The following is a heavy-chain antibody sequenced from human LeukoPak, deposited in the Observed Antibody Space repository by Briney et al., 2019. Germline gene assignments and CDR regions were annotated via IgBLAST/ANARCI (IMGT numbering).Heavy chain of an antibody. CDR3: ARDDQYSYGYGY. CDR1: GFTVSSNY. D-gene: IGHD5-18*01. Sequence: GGSLRLSCAASGFTVSSNYMSWVRQAPGKGLEWVSVIYSGGSTYYADSVKGRFTISRDNSKNTLYLQMNSLRAEDTAVYYCARDDQYSYGYGYWGQGTLVTVSS. J-gene: IGHJ4*02. CDR2: IYSGGST. V-gene: IGHV3-66*01.